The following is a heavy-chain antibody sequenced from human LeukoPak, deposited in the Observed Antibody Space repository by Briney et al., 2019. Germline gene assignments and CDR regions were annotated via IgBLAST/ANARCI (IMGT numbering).Heavy chain of an antibody. V-gene: IGHV3-23*01. CDR3: ARGGYDFWSGALPPHYYYYYMDV. D-gene: IGHD3-3*01. CDR1: GFTFSSYA. Sequence: TGGSLRLSCAAAGFTFSSYAMSWVRQAPGKGLEWVSAISGSGGSTYYADSVKGRFTISRDNSKNTLYLQMNSLRAEDTAVYYCARGGYDFWSGALPPHYYYYYMDVWGKGTTVTVSS. J-gene: IGHJ6*03. CDR2: ISGSGGST.